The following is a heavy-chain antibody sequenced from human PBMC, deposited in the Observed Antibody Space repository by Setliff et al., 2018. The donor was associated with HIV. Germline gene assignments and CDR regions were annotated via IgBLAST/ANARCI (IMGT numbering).Heavy chain of an antibody. CDR3: ATQTGFYNSHWYDY. D-gene: IGHD6-13*01. CDR2: VKQDGTET. Sequence: GGSLRLSCAASGFTFRSYWMSWVRQAPGKGLESVANVKQDGTETLYVDSVKGRFTIFRDNAKNSVFLQMNSLRAEDTGVYYCATQTGFYNSHWYDYWGQGTMVTVSS. CDR1: GFTFRSYW. V-gene: IGHV3-7*01. J-gene: IGHJ4*02.